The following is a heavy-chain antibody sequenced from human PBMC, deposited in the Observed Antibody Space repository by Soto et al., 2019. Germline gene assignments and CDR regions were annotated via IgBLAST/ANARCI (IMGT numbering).Heavy chain of an antibody. D-gene: IGHD1-1*01. CDR2: FYYSGTP. CDR3: ARDLYLRTGPWGMDV. CDR1: VGSVSSATYD. V-gene: IGHV4-61*01. Sequence: PSETLSITCTFSVGSVSSATYDWNWIRQPPGKGLEWIGSFYYSGTPNYNPSLKSRLTISMDTSYNRLSLKLRSVTDADTAVYYCARDLYLRTGPWGMDVWGQGTTVTVPS. J-gene: IGHJ6*02.